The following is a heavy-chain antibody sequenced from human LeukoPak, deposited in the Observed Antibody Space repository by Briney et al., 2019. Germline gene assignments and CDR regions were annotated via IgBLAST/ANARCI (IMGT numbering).Heavy chain of an antibody. CDR1: GCTFSSYS. D-gene: IGHD6-13*01. J-gene: IGHJ4*02. V-gene: IGHV3-21*01. CDR2: ISTSSSYI. CDR3: ARASSSWYFFDY. Sequence: PGGSLRVSCAASGCTFSSYSMNWVRQAPGKGLEWVSFISTSSSYIYYADSVKGRFTISRDNAKDSLYLQMNSLTAEDMAVYYCARASSSWYFFDYWGQGTLVTVSS.